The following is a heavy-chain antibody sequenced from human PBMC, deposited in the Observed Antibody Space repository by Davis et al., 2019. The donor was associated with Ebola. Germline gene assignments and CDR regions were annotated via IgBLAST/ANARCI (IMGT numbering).Heavy chain of an antibody. J-gene: IGHJ6*02. CDR3: ARCPWMEVRTYYYYYGMDV. CDR1: GYTFTGYY. Sequence: AASVKVSCKASGYTFTGYYMHWVRQAPGQGLEWMGWINPNSGGTNYAQKFQGWVTMTRDTSISTAYMELSRLRSDDTAVYYCARCPWMEVRTYYYYYGMDVWGQGTTVTVSS. CDR2: INPNSGGT. V-gene: IGHV1-2*04. D-gene: IGHD5-12*01.